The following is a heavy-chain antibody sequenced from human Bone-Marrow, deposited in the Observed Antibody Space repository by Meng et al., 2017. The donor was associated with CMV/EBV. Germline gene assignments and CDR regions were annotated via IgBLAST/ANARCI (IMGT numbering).Heavy chain of an antibody. CDR1: GYTFNSYD. J-gene: IGHJ6*02. V-gene: IGHV1-8*01. Sequence: ASVKVSCKASGYTFNSYDINWVRQATGQGLEWMGWTNPNSGNTGYAQKFQGRVTITRNTSISTAYMEMSSLRSEDTAVYYCAREVSTMTTSDTDVWGQGTTVTVSS. D-gene: IGHD4-11*01. CDR3: AREVSTMTTSDTDV. CDR2: TNPNSGNT.